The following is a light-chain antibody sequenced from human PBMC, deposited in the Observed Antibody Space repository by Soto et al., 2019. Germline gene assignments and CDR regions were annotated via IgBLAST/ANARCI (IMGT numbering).Light chain of an antibody. CDR3: QQRSVWPFT. CDR1: QNTNNW. J-gene: IGKJ3*01. V-gene: IGKV1-5*01. Sequence: DIQMTRSPSTIDASVGDRVTITCRASQNTNNWLAWFQQKPGQAPKLLIYDASSLESGVPSRFSGSRSGTEFTLTISSLEPEDFAVYYCQQRSVWPFTFCPGSNVAIK. CDR2: DAS.